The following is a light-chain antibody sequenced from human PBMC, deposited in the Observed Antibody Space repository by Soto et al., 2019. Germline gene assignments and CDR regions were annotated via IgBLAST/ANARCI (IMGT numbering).Light chain of an antibody. V-gene: IGLV4-69*01. CDR1: SGHSSYA. Sequence: QSVLTQSPSASASLGASVELTCTLSSGHSSYAIAWHQQQPEKGPRYLMKLNSDGSHSKGDGIPDRFSGSSSGAERYLTISSLQSEDEADYYCQTWGTGSVVFGGGTQLTVL. J-gene: IGLJ2*01. CDR2: LNSDGSH. CDR3: QTWGTGSVV.